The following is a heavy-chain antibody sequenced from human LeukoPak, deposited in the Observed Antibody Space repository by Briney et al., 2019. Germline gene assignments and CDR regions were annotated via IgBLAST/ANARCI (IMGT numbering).Heavy chain of an antibody. V-gene: IGHV3-30-3*01. D-gene: IGHD1-26*01. CDR2: ISQDGGTK. Sequence: PGRSLRLSCAASGFTFTSHVMHWVRQAPGKGLEWVAVISQDGGTKFYADSVRGRFTISRDNSMNTLYLQMNTLRAEDTAVYYCAKAPRSSGASENNWFDPWGQGTLVTVSS. CDR3: AKAPRSSGASENNWFDP. CDR1: GFTFTSHV. J-gene: IGHJ5*02.